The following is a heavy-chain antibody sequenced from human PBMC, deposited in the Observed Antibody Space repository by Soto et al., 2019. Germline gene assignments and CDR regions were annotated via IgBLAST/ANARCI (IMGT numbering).Heavy chain of an antibody. V-gene: IGHV3-11*01. CDR3: ARDAWGGP. CDR2: INSSGTTT. CDR1: GFNFNFYY. Sequence: GGSLRLSCSASGFNFNFYYMSWIRQAPGKGLEWVADINSSGTTTHYADSVKGRFTISRDNAKKSLYLQMSSLRVDDTAVYYCARDAWGGPSAQGILVTVSS. D-gene: IGHD3-10*01. J-gene: IGHJ5*02.